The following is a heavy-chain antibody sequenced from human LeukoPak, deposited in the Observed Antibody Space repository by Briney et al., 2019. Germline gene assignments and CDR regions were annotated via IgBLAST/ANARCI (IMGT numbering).Heavy chain of an antibody. D-gene: IGHD2-8*01. J-gene: IGHJ4*02. CDR1: CLSISSGDYY. CDR2: IYYSGST. CDR3: ARVPTTYCTNGVCYYFDY. Sequence: PSETLSLTCTVSCLSISSGDYYWRWIRQPPGKGLEWIGYIYYSGSTYYNPSLKSRVTISVDTSQNQFSLKLSSVTAADTAVYYCARVPTTYCTNGVCYYFDYWGQGTLVTVSS. V-gene: IGHV4-30-4*08.